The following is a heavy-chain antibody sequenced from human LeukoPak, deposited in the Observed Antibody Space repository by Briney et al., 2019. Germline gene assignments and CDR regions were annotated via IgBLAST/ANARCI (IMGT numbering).Heavy chain of an antibody. V-gene: IGHV4-39*01. Sequence: SETLSLTCTVSGGSISSTNYYWGWIRPPPGKGLDWLGSMYYTGSTYYNPSLKSRVSISVDTSKNQFSLRLKSVTASDTPIYYCTRVAKTTYLSDSSAYYDWLAPWGQGTLVTVSS. CDR1: GGSISSTNYY. CDR2: MYYTGST. J-gene: IGHJ5*02. CDR3: TRVAKTTYLSDSSAYYDWLAP. D-gene: IGHD3-22*01.